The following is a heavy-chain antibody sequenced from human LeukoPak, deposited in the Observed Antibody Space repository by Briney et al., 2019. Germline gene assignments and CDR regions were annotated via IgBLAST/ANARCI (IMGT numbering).Heavy chain of an antibody. Sequence: GRSLRLSCAASRFTFSNYGMHWVRQAPGKGLEWVAVIWYDGSNKYYADSVKGRFTISRDNSKNTLYLQMNSLRAEDTAVYYWARGRGYDSGTYNYAFSDYWGQGTLVTVSS. V-gene: IGHV3-33*01. J-gene: IGHJ4*02. CDR3: ARGRGYDSGTYNYAFSDY. CDR1: RFTFSNYG. CDR2: IWYDGSNK. D-gene: IGHD3-22*01.